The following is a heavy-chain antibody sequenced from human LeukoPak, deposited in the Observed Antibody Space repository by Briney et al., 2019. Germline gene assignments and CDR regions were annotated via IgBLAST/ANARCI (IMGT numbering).Heavy chain of an antibody. D-gene: IGHD3-10*01. CDR2: ISAYNGNT. J-gene: IGHJ6*03. V-gene: IGHV1-18*01. CDR3: ARVTGPRTWSGDYYYMDV. CDR1: GYTFTSYG. Sequence: ASVKVSCKASGYTFTSYGISWVRQAPGQGLEWMGWISAYNGNTNYAQKLQGRVTMTTDTSTSTAYMELRSLRSDDTAVYYCARVTGPRTWSGDYYYMDVWGKGTTVTVSS.